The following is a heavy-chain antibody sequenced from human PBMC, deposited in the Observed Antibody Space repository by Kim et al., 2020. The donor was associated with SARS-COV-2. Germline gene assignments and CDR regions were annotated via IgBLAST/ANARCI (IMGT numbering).Heavy chain of an antibody. CDR3: TTDRGANCGGDCDEGY. D-gene: IGHD2-21*02. CDR2: IKTKRSVGAT. CDR1: GFTFLDAW. J-gene: IGHJ4*02. V-gene: IGHV3-15*01. Sequence: GGSLRLSCAASGFTFLDAWMSWVRQPPGKGLEWVGRIKTKRSVGATDYAAPVRGRFTISRDDSTSTLFLQMNGLKTEDTAVYYCTTDRGANCGGDCDEGYWGQGTLVTVSS.